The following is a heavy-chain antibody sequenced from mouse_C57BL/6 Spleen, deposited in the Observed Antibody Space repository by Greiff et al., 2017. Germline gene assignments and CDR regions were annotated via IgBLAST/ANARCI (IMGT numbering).Heavy chain of an antibody. CDR1: GFTFSSYG. CDR2: ISSGGSYT. CDR3: ARRGSIVTTSYFDY. V-gene: IGHV5-6*01. D-gene: IGHD2-5*01. Sequence: EVQLVESGGDLVKPGGSLKLSCAASGFTFSSYGMSWVRQTPDKRLEWVATISSGGSYTYYPDSVKGRFTISRDNAKNTLYLQMSSLKSEDTAMHYCARRGSIVTTSYFDYWGQGTTLTVSS. J-gene: IGHJ2*01.